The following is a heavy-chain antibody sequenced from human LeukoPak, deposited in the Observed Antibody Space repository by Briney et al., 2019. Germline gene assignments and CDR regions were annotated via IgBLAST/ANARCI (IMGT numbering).Heavy chain of an antibody. CDR1: GFTFSTYA. CDR3: ARGATKWDPQTKFDY. Sequence: PGGSLRLSCAASGFTFSTYAMAWVRQAPGKGLEWVSAFSNSGETHYADSVKGRFTISRDNSKNTLYLQMNSLRAEDTAVYYCARGATKWDPQTKFDYWGQGTLVTVSS. D-gene: IGHD1-26*01. CDR2: FSNSGET. V-gene: IGHV3-23*01. J-gene: IGHJ4*02.